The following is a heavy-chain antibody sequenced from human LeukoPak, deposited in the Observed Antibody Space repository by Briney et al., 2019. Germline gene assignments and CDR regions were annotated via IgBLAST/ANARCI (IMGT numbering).Heavy chain of an antibody. J-gene: IGHJ4*02. Sequence: GGSLRLSCKASGFTFSSYGMHWVRQAPGKGLQWVAFTRYDGSNKDYADFVNGRFTISRDNSEDMLYLEMNSLSPEDTAVYCCVKDDGTYYFDSWGRGTLVTVST. CDR3: VKDDGTYYFDS. CDR1: GFTFSSYG. CDR2: TRYDGSNK. V-gene: IGHV3-30*02. D-gene: IGHD2-21*01.